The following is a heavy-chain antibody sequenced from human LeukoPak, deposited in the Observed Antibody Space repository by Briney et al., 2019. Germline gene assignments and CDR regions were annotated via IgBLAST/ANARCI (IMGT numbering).Heavy chain of an antibody. V-gene: IGHV3-30*01. J-gene: IGHJ4*02. CDR1: GFTFSSYA. CDR2: ISYDGSNK. D-gene: IGHD6-6*01. Sequence: GGSLRLSCAASGFTFSSYAMHWVRQAPGKGLEWVAVISYDGSNKYYADSVKGRFTISRDNSKNTLYLQMNSLRAEDTAVYYCARDRGREVAARPFDYWGQGTLVTVSS. CDR3: ARDRGREVAARPFDY.